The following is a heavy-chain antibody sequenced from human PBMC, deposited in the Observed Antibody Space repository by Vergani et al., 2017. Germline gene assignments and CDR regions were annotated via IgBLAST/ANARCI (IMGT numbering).Heavy chain of an antibody. CDR2: VYTSGVT. D-gene: IGHD3-10*01. V-gene: IGHV4-61*02. Sequence: QVQLQESGPRLVRPSQTLSLPCTVSGGSINTGAYYWSWIRPPAGKGLEWIGRVYTSGVTNYNPSLKSRVTVLVDRSNSQISLQLTSVPAGDPAVCFCARERSYYYGSASDDDNPDNYEGMDVWGPGTTVTVSS. CDR1: GGSINTGAYY. J-gene: IGHJ6*02. CDR3: ARERSYYYGSASDDDNPDNYEGMDV.